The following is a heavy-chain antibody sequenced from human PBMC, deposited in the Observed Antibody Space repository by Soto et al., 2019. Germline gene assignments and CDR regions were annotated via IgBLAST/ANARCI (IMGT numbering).Heavy chain of an antibody. CDR2: IDPSDSYT. J-gene: IGHJ6*02. V-gene: IGHV5-10-1*01. CDR3: ARGSRYYDFWSAPRDYYYGMDV. CDR1: GYSLTRYW. Sequence: PGASLKISCKGSGYSLTRYWISWVRQMPGKGLEWMGRIDPSDSYTNYSPSFQGHVTISADKSISTAYLQWSSLKASDTAMYYCARGSRYYDFWSAPRDYYYGMDVWGQGTTVTVSS. D-gene: IGHD3-3*01.